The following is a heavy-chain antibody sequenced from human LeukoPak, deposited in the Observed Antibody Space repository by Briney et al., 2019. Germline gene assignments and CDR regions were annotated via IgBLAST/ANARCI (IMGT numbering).Heavy chain of an antibody. J-gene: IGHJ4*02. CDR2: LSGDGGTT. CDR1: DFTFSSHW. V-gene: IGHV3-74*01. Sequence: GGSLRLSCAASDFTFSSHWMYWVRQAPGKGLVWVARLSGDGGTTRHADSVKGRFTISRDNAKNTLYLQINSLGVEDTALYYCARGIASSRSVAIDLWGQGTLVAVSS. D-gene: IGHD6-13*01. CDR3: ARGIASSRSVAIDL.